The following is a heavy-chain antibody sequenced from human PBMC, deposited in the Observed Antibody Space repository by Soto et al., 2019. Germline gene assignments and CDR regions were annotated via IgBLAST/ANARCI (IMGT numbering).Heavy chain of an antibody. D-gene: IGHD6-13*01. J-gene: IGHJ6*02. V-gene: IGHV1-69*13. CDR1: GGTFSSYA. CDR3: ARDRGSRSSYSSSWNYYYGMDV. CDR2: IIPIFGTA. Sequence: SVKVSCKASGGTFSSYAVSWVRQAPGQGLEWMGGIIPIFGTANYAQKFQGRVTITADESTSTAYMELSSLRSEDTAVYYCARDRGSRSSYSSSWNYYYGMDVWGQGTTVTVSS.